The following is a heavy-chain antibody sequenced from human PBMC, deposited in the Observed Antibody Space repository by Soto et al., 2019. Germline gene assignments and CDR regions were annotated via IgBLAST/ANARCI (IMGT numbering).Heavy chain of an antibody. CDR3: GRLEGQATISYYFDY. D-gene: IGHD3-3*01. V-gene: IGHV4-59*08. J-gene: IGHJ4*02. Sequence: SETLSLTCSFSGDSVTSHYLTWIRQSPEKGLEWIGNMHYTGFSHYNPSLKSRLTISVDKSKNQFSLKLTSVSAADTAVYYCGRLEGQATISYYFDYWGQGALVTVSS. CDR2: MHYTGFS. CDR1: GDSVTSHY.